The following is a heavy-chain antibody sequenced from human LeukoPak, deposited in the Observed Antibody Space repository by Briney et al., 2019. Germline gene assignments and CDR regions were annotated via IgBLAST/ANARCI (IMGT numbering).Heavy chain of an antibody. D-gene: IGHD3-3*01. Sequence: SETLSLTCTVSGGSISNNNYYWGWIRQPPGKGLEWIGSIYYSGSTYYSPSLKSRVTISVDASTNQFSLKVRSVTAADTALYYCASRDDFWNGYYFDFWGQGILVTVSS. V-gene: IGHV4-39*01. CDR1: GGSISNNNYY. CDR2: IYYSGST. CDR3: ASRDDFWNGYYFDF. J-gene: IGHJ4*02.